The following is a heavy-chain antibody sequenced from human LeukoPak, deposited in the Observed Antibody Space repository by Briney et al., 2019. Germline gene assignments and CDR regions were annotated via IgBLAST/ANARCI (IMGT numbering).Heavy chain of an antibody. V-gene: IGHV6-1*01. CDR2: TYYRSKWYY. CDR1: GDSVSSNSAA. J-gene: IGHJ4*02. CDR3: ARTRDLGPDY. D-gene: IGHD1-26*01. Sequence: SQTLSLTCVISGDSVSSNSAAWNWIRQSPSRGLEWLGRTYYRSKWYYHYAVSMRSRITVNPDTSKNQFSLQLNSVTPEDTAVYYCARTRDLGPDYWGQGTLVTVSS.